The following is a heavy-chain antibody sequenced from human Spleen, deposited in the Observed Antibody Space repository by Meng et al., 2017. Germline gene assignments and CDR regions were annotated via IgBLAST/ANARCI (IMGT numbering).Heavy chain of an antibody. CDR2: IYYSGTT. V-gene: IGHV4-31*03. CDR3: ARDGVGYGSGTNKWFDP. D-gene: IGHD3-10*01. Sequence: QVQVEESGPVLVNPSQTLSLTVTVSGRSISSGGYYWHWIRHHPGKGPEWIGYIYYSGTTYYNPSLKSRVTMSVETSKNQFSLKLSSVTAADTAVYFCARDGVGYGSGTNKWFDPWGQGTLVTVSS. CDR1: GRSISSGGYY. J-gene: IGHJ5*02.